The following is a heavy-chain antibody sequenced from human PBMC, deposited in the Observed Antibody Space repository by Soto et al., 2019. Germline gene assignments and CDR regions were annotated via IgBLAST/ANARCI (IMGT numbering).Heavy chain of an antibody. CDR1: GFTFSSYA. CDR3: AKRKSELLWFGELFGFDY. V-gene: IGHV3-23*01. D-gene: IGHD3-10*01. J-gene: IGHJ4*02. CDR2: ISGSGGST. Sequence: GGSLSLSCATSGFTFSSYAMSWVRQAPGKGLEWVSAISGSGGSTYYADSVKGRFTISRDNSKNTLYLQMNSLRAEDTAVYYCAKRKSELLWFGELFGFDYWGQGTLVTVSS.